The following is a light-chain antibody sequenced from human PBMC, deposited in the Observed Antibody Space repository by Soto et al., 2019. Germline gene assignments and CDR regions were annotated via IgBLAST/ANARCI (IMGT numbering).Light chain of an antibody. V-gene: IGKV3-11*01. CDR2: DAS. J-gene: IGKJ5*01. Sequence: DMVLTQSPATLCLAPGGRATLSCRASQSVSSYLAWYQQKPGRAPRLLIYDASKRAAGIPARFSGSGSGTGFTLTISSLEPEDFAVYYCQQRSKWPFTDGQGTRLEIK. CDR1: QSVSSY. CDR3: QQRSKWPFT.